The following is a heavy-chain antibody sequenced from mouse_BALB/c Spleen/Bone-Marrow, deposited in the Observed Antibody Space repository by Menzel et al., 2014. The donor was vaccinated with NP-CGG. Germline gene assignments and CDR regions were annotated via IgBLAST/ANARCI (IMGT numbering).Heavy chain of an antibody. CDR2: ITKGGGST. V-gene: IGHV5-12*02. D-gene: IGHD4-1*01. CDR3: ARQLAYAMDY. J-gene: IGHJ4*01. CDR1: GFTFSDYY. Sequence: EVKLQESGGGLVQPGGSLKLSCATSGFTFSDYYMYWVRQTPEKRLEWVAYITKGGGSTYYPDIVKGRFTISRDNAKNXLYLQMSRLKSEDTAMYYCARQLAYAMDYWGQGTSVTVSS.